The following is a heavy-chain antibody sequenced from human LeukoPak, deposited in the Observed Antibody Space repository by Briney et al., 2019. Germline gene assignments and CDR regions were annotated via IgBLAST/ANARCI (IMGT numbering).Heavy chain of an antibody. V-gene: IGHV3-7*03. Sequence: GGSLRLSCAASGFTFSSHWMSWVRQAPGKGLEWVANIKQDGSEKYYVDSVKGRFTISRDNAKNSLYLQMNSLRAEDTALYYCAKDLSPGNYDILTGYQTYFDYWGQGTLVTVSS. CDR3: AKDLSPGNYDILTGYQTYFDY. CDR2: IKQDGSEK. J-gene: IGHJ4*02. CDR1: GFTFSSHW. D-gene: IGHD3-9*01.